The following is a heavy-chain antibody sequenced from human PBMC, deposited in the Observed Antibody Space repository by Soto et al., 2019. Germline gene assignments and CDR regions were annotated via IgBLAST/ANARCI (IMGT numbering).Heavy chain of an antibody. D-gene: IGHD6-19*01. CDR3: AREYSSGWESQSPKARDYYYSGMDV. CDR1: GYTFTSYG. Sequence: GASVKVSCKASGYTFTSYGISWVRQAPGQGLEWMGWISAYNGNTNYAQKLQGRVTMTTDTSTSTAHMELRSLRSDDTAVYSGAREYSSGWESQSPKARDYYYSGMDVGAQGPTVTVSS. V-gene: IGHV1-18*01. CDR2: ISAYNGNT. J-gene: IGHJ6*02.